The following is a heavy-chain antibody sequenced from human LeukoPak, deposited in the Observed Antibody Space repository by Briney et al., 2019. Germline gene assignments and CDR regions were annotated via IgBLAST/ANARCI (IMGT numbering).Heavy chain of an antibody. D-gene: IGHD3-16*02. CDR2: IYVTGT. CDR3: ARHIGGGIEDMDV. CDR1: GGSIGTYY. V-gene: IGHV4-59*08. J-gene: IGHJ6*03. Sequence: SETLSLTCTVSGGSIGTYYWSWVRQSPGTGLEWIGYIYVTGTRYNPYLQSRGTISVDRSRNPFFIKMTSVTAADTAVYYCARHIGGGIEDMDVWGRGTKVTVSS.